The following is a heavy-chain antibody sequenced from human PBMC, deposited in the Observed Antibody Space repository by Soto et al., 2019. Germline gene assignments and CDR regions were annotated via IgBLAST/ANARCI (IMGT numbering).Heavy chain of an antibody. CDR3: ARSQGSSTSLEIYYYYYYGMDV. V-gene: IGHV1-69*01. D-gene: IGHD2-2*01. CDR2: IIPISETT. Sequence: QVQLVQSGAEVQKPGSSVKVSCKASGGTFSSYAISWLRQAPGQGLEWMGGIIPISETTNYAQKFQGSVTITADESKSTAYMELSSLRSEDTAVYYCARSQGSSTSLEIYYYYYYGMDVWGQGTTVTVSS. CDR1: GGTFSSYA. J-gene: IGHJ6*02.